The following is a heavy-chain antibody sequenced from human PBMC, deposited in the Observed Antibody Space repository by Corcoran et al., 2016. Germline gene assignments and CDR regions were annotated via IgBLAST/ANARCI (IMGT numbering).Heavy chain of an antibody. CDR3: ATPEGGWGGYFDY. J-gene: IGHJ4*02. D-gene: IGHD3-16*01. Sequence: EVQLVESGGGLVKPGGSLRLSCAASGFTFSSYSMNWVRQAPGKGLEWVSSISSSSSYIYYADSVKGRFTISRANAKNSLYLQMNSLRAEDTAVYYCATPEGGWGGYFDYWGQGTLVTVSS. CDR2: ISSSSSYI. CDR1: GFTFSSYS. V-gene: IGHV3-21*01.